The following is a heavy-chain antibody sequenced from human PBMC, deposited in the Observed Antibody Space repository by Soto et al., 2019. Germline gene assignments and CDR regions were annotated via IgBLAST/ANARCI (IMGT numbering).Heavy chain of an antibody. CDR2: IYYTGSI. CDR3: VRHGYQWELPSPFWY. D-gene: IGHD3-10*01. CDR1: GGPISSTNYY. J-gene: IGHJ4*02. V-gene: IGHV4-39*01. Sequence: PSETLSLTCSVSGGPISSTNYYWAWIRQPPGKGLEWIGSIYYTGSINYNPSLQSRVTISLDTYKSQFSLQLRSVTAADTAIYYCVRHGYQWELPSPFWYWGQGTLVTVSS.